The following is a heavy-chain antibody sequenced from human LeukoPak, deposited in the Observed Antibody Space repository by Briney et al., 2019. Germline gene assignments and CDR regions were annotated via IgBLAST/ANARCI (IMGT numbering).Heavy chain of an antibody. CDR1: GYTFTGYY. J-gene: IGHJ4*02. D-gene: IGHD3-22*01. Sequence: VASVKVSCKASGYTFTGYYMHWVRQAPGQGLEWMGWINPNSGGTNYAQKFQGRVTMTRDKSISTAYMALSRLRSDDTGVSYCARSVHVPNYYDSRGLDYWLQRTLVTVSP. CDR2: INPNSGGT. CDR3: ARSVHVPNYYDSRGLDY. V-gene: IGHV1-2*02.